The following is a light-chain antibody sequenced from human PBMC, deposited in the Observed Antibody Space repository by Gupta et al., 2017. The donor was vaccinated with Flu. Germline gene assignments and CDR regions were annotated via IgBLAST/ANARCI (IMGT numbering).Light chain of an antibody. CDR2: GKN. V-gene: IGLV1-40*01. CDR3: QSYDISLSGSV. J-gene: IGLJ3*02. CDR1: CSNLGAGYA. Sequence: QSGLTPPSSVSGAPGQRLTIPSTGSCSNLGAGYAVHWYQQLPGKAPKLILYGKNHRPSGVPDRFSGSKSGTSASLAITGLQADDEADYFCQSYDISLSGSVFGGGTKLTVL.